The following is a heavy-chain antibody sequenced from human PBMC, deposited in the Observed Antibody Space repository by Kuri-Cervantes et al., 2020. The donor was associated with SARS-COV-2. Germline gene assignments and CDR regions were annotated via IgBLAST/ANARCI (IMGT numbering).Heavy chain of an antibody. J-gene: IGHJ3*02. CDR3: ARDRSWGYFDAFDI. V-gene: IGHV4-34*01. D-gene: IGHD1-26*01. Sequence: SQTLSLTCAVYGGSVSDYYWSWVRQPPGKGLEWIGEINHSGNTNYDPSLKSRVTISIDTSKNQFSLKLSSVTAADTAVYYCARDRSWGYFDAFDIWGQGTMVTVSS. CDR1: GGSVSDYY. CDR2: INHSGNT.